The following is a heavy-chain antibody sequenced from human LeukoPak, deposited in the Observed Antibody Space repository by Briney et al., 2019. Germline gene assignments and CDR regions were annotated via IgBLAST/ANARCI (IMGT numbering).Heavy chain of an antibody. CDR3: ARADSYYYGSGGFDP. V-gene: IGHV3-20*01. CDR2: INWNGGST. Sequence: PGGSLRLSCAASGFTFDDYGMSWVRQAPGKGLEWVSGINWNGGSTGYADSVKGRFTISSDNAKNSLYLQMNSLRAEDTALYHCARADSYYYGSGGFDPWGQRTLVTVSS. CDR1: GFTFDDYG. D-gene: IGHD3-10*01. J-gene: IGHJ5*02.